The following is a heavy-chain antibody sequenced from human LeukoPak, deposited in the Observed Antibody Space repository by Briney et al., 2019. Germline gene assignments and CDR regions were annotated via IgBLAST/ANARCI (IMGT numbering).Heavy chain of an antibody. Sequence: SETLSLTCTVSGASISGYYWSWVRQPAGKGLEWIGRISNSGSTNYNPSLKSRVTISVDKSKNQFSLKLTSVTAADTAVYFCARGNYYDSRNAFDIWGQGTLVTVSS. V-gene: IGHV4-4*07. CDR3: ARGNYYDSRNAFDI. CDR2: ISNSGST. J-gene: IGHJ3*02. D-gene: IGHD3-22*01. CDR1: GASISGYY.